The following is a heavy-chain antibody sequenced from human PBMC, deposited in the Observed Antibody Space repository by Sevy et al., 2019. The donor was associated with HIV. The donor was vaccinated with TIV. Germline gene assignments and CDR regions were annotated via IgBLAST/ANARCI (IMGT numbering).Heavy chain of an antibody. D-gene: IGHD6-6*01. Sequence: GGSLRLSCAASGFTFGSYWMTWVRQAPGKGLEWVANIKEDGSGGFYVDSVRGRFTVSRDNAKKTLYLQMNNLRGEDTDLYYCARLYSSSSGRGLDNWGQGALVTVSS. CDR3: ARLYSSSSGRGLDN. CDR2: IKEDGSGG. J-gene: IGHJ4*02. V-gene: IGHV3-7*01. CDR1: GFTFGSYW.